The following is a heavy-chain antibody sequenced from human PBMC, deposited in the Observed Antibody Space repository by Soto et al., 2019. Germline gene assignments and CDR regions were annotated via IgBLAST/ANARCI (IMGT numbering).Heavy chain of an antibody. CDR2: IFPMFDTT. Sequence: QVHLVQSGPEVREPGSSVKVSCKASGGSFSSDAITWVRQAPGQGLEWIGEIFPMFDTTNYAPEFQGRVTITADTATTTVYMEVNRLTPDDTAVYYCAREVVTETTLGYFDFWGQGALVTVSS. V-gene: IGHV1-69*06. CDR1: GGSFSSDA. CDR3: AREVVTETTLGYFDF. D-gene: IGHD2-21*02. J-gene: IGHJ4*02.